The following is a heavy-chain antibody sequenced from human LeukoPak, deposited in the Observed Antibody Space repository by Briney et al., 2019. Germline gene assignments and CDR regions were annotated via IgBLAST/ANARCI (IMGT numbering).Heavy chain of an antibody. CDR1: GFTFSSYA. CDR3: ARNEEGFLFDS. V-gene: IGHV3-30-3*01. D-gene: IGHD3-10*01. CDR2: ISYDGSNK. Sequence: GGSLRLSCAASGFTFSSYAMHWVRQAPGKGLEWVAVISYDGSNKYYADSVKGRFTISRDNSKNTLYLQMNSLRAEDTAVYYCARNEEGFLFDSWGQGPLVTVSS. J-gene: IGHJ4*02.